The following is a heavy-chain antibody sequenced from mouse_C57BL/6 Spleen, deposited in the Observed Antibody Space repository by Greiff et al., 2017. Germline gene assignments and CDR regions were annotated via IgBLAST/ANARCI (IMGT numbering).Heavy chain of an antibody. CDR1: GYSITSGYY. CDR2: ISYDGSN. V-gene: IGHV3-6*01. Sequence: EVQLVESGPGLVKPSQSLSLTCSVTGYSITSGYYWNWIRQFPGNKLEWMGYISYDGSNNYNPSLKNRISITRDTSKNQFFLKLNSVTTEDTATYYCAREAPPLDYWGQGTTLTVSS. J-gene: IGHJ2*01. CDR3: AREAPPLDY. D-gene: IGHD1-3*01.